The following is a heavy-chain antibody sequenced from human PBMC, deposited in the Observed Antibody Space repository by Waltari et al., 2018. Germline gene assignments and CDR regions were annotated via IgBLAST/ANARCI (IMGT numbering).Heavy chain of an antibody. Sequence: EVQLVESGGGLVQPGGSLRLSCAASGSTFSTYNFNWVRQAPGRGLQWVSFISSSGDITYYTDSVKGRFTISRDIAKNSLYLQMNSLRVEDTAVYYCAREGSGFDPWGQGTLVTVSS. CDR3: AREGSGFDP. CDR1: GSTFSTYN. V-gene: IGHV3-48*01. J-gene: IGHJ5*02. CDR2: ISSSGDIT.